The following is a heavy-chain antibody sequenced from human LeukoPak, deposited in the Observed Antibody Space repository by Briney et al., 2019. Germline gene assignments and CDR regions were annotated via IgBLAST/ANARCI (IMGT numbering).Heavy chain of an antibody. V-gene: IGHV3-48*03. Sequence: GGSLRLSCAASGFTFSSYEMNWVRQAPGKGLEWVSYISSSGSTIYYADSVKGRFTISRDNAKNSLYPQMNSLRAEDTAVYYCARGDYYYMDVWGKGTTVTVSS. CDR1: GFTFSSYE. J-gene: IGHJ6*03. CDR3: ARGDYYYMDV. CDR2: ISSSGSTI.